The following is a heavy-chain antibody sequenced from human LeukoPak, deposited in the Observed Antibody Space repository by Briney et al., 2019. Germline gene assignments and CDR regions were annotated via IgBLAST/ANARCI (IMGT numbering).Heavy chain of an antibody. CDR1: GGSFSGYY. D-gene: IGHD6-19*01. Sequence: SETLSLTCAVYGGSFSGYYWSWIRQPPGKGLEWIGEINHSGSTNYNPSLKSRVTISVDTSKNQFSLKLSSVTAADTAVYYCARAPYSSGWYNDVGAFDIWGQGTMVTVSS. V-gene: IGHV4-34*01. CDR3: ARAPYSSGWYNDVGAFDI. CDR2: INHSGST. J-gene: IGHJ3*02.